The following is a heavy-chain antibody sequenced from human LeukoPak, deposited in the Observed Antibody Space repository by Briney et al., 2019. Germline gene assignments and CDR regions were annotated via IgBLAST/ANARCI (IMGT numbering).Heavy chain of an antibody. CDR1: GFTFSSYG. Sequence: TGGSLRLSCAASGFTFSSYGMHWVRQAPGKGLEWVAVISYDGSNKYYADSVKGRFTISRDNFKNTLYLQMNSLRAEDTAVYYCAKVGNDYGDYLDYFDYWGQGTLVTVSS. J-gene: IGHJ4*02. CDR2: ISYDGSNK. D-gene: IGHD4-17*01. V-gene: IGHV3-30*18. CDR3: AKVGNDYGDYLDYFDY.